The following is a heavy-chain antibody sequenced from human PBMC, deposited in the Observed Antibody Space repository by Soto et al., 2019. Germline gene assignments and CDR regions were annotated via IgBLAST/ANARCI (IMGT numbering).Heavy chain of an antibody. CDR3: ARDLSITTVTHPYNWFDP. CDR1: GGSFSGYY. V-gene: IGHV4-34*01. J-gene: IGHJ5*02. Sequence: SETLSLTCAVYGGSFSGYYWSWIRQPPGKGLEWIGEINHSGSTNYNPSLKSRVTISVDTSKNQFSLKLSSVTAADTAVYYCARDLSITTVTHPYNWFDPWGQGTLVTVSS. CDR2: INHSGST. D-gene: IGHD4-17*01.